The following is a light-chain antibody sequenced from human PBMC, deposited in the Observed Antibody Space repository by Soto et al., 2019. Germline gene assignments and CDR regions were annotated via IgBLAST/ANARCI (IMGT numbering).Light chain of an antibody. CDR3: QQRRNWPLT. V-gene: IGKV3-11*01. Sequence: EIVLTQSPATLSLSPGERATLSCSASQSISSFLAWYQQKRGQAPRLLIYDASNRATGIPVRFSGSGSGTDFTLTISSLEPEDFAVYYCQQRRNWPLTFGGGTKVEIK. CDR2: DAS. CDR1: QSISSF. J-gene: IGKJ4*01.